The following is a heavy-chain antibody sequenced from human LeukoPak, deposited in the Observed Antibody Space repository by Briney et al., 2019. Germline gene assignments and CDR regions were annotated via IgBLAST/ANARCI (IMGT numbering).Heavy chain of an antibody. CDR2: ISYDGSNK. D-gene: IGHD3-16*01. Sequence: GRSLRLSCAASGFTFSSYAMHWVRQAPGKGLEWVAVISYDGSNKYYADSVKGRFTISRDNSKNTLYLQMNSLRAEDTAVYYCAKVSDLSLWGYFDYWGQGTLVTVSS. CDR1: GFTFSSYA. V-gene: IGHV3-30-3*01. J-gene: IGHJ4*02. CDR3: AKVSDLSLWGYFDY.